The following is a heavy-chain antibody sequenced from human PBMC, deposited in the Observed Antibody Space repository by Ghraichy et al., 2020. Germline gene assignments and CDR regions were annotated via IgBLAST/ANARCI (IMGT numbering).Heavy chain of an antibody. D-gene: IGHD3-16*01. J-gene: IGHJ4*02. CDR3: ARCLVSHPEGGY. Sequence: GGSLRLSCAASGFTFNRYWMHWIRQTPGKGLEWVANINEDGSERYYVDSVEGRFTVSRDNAKISLYLHMNSLRAEDTAVYYCARCLVSHPEGGYWGQGTRVTVSS. V-gene: IGHV3-7*01. CDR1: GFTFNRYW. CDR2: INEDGSER.